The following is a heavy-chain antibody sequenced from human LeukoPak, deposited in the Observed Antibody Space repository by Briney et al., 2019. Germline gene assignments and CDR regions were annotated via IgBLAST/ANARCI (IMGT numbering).Heavy chain of an antibody. CDR2: IDWDDDK. Sequence: SGPALVKPTQTLTLTCTFSGFSLSSSGMSVSWIRQPPGKALEWLARIDWDDDKYYSTSLRTRLTISKDTSKNQVGLTMTNMDPVDTGTYYCARLRSPNYYGSGSYIDFWGQGTLVTVSS. CDR3: ARLRSPNYYGSGSYIDF. D-gene: IGHD3-10*01. V-gene: IGHV2-70*11. J-gene: IGHJ4*02. CDR1: GFSLSSSGMS.